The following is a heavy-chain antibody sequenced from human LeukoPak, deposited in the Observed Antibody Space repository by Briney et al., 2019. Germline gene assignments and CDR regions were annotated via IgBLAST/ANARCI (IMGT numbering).Heavy chain of an antibody. Sequence: GGSLRLSCAASGFTFSSYWMHWVRQAPGKGLVWVSRSNGDGSSTFYADSVKGRFTISRDNAKNTLYLQMDSLRADDTAVYYCARDVGDGFDTWGQGTMVTVSS. CDR3: ARDVGDGFDT. CDR2: SNGDGSST. D-gene: IGHD2-21*02. CDR1: GFTFSSYW. J-gene: IGHJ3*02. V-gene: IGHV3-74*01.